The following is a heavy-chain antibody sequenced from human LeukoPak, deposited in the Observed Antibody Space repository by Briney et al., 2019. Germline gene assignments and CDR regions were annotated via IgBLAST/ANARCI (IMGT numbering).Heavy chain of an antibody. D-gene: IGHD2-2*01. V-gene: IGHV3-23*01. Sequence: GGSLRLSSAASGFSFSRDAMSWVRQAPGKGLEWVSTISGGGTSTYYADSVKGRFTISRDNSKNTLYLQMNSLRAEDAAIYYCAEGYGCSSTSCLNVPINYWGQGSLVTVSS. CDR1: GFSFSRDA. CDR2: ISGGGTST. CDR3: AEGYGCSSTSCLNVPINY. J-gene: IGHJ4*02.